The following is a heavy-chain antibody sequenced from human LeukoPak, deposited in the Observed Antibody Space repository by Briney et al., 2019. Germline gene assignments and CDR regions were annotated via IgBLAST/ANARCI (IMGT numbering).Heavy chain of an antibody. CDR1: GFTFSSYG. J-gene: IGHJ6*03. Sequence: GGSLRLSCAASGFTFSSYGMSWVRQAPGKGLEWVSAISGSGGSTYYADSVKGRFTISRDNAKNSLYLQMNSLRAEDTAVYYCARSTFSGSYYYYYYYYMDVWGKGTTVTISS. CDR3: ARSTFSGSYYYYYYYYMDV. CDR2: ISGSGGST. V-gene: IGHV3-23*01. D-gene: IGHD1-26*01.